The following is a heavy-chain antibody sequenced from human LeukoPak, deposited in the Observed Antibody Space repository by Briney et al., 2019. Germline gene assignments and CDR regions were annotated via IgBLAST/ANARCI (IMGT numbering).Heavy chain of an antibody. CDR1: GYTFTSYG. CDR2: ISAYNGNT. D-gene: IGHD6-13*01. V-gene: IGHV1-18*01. Sequence: EGSVKVSCKASGYTFTSYGISWVRQAPGQGLEWMGWISAYNGNTNYAQKLQGRVTITADESTSTAYMELSSLRSEDTAVYYCARSVGYSSSWYNWFDPWGQGTLVTVSS. CDR3: ARSVGYSSSWYNWFDP. J-gene: IGHJ5*02.